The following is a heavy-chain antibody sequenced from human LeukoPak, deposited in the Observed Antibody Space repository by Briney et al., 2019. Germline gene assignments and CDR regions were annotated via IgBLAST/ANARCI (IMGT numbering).Heavy chain of an antibody. CDR1: GFTFSDYY. V-gene: IGHV3-11*01. Sequence: GGSLRLSCAASGFTFSDYYMSWIRQAPGKGLEWISYISGRSFNIYYADSVKGRFTISRDNAKNSMYLQMNSLRAEDTAIYYCARDVSSYNWFDLWGQGTLVTVSS. CDR2: ISGRSFNI. CDR3: ARDVSSYNWFDL. J-gene: IGHJ5*02. D-gene: IGHD6-19*01.